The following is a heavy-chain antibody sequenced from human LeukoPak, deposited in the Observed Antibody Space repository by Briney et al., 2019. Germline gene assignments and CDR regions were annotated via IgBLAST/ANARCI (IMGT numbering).Heavy chain of an antibody. V-gene: IGHV4-59*01. J-gene: IGHJ4*02. CDR3: ARDILATSIAAPYY. D-gene: IGHD6-13*01. Sequence: PSETLSLTCTVSGGSISRYYWSWIRQPPGKGLEWIGYINYSGSTTYNSSLKSRVTMSVDTSKNQFSLKLNSVTAADTAVYYCARDILATSIAAPYYWGQGTLVTVSS. CDR2: INYSGST. CDR1: GGSISRYY.